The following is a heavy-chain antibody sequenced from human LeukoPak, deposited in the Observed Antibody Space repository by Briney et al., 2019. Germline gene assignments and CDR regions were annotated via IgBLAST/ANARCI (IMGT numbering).Heavy chain of an antibody. CDR1: GFTFSSYG. Sequence: GGSLRLSCAASGFTFSSYGMHWVRQAPGKGLEWAAFIRYDGSNKYYADSVKGRFTISRDNSKNTLYLQMNSLRAEDTAVYYCAKDPLRYSSSSWFDPWGQGTLVTVSS. CDR2: IRYDGSNK. D-gene: IGHD6-6*01. J-gene: IGHJ5*02. CDR3: AKDPLRYSSSSWFDP. V-gene: IGHV3-30*02.